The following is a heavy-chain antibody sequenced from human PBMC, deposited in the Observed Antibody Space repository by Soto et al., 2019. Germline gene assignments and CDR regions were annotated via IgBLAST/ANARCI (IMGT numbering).Heavy chain of an antibody. Sequence: ASVKVSCKASGYTFTSYDINWVRQATGQGLEWMGWMNPNSGNTGYAQKFQGRVTLTRNTSISTAYRELSSLRSEDTAVYYCARGLVRGYYYGPNWFDPWGQGTLVTVSS. V-gene: IGHV1-8*01. D-gene: IGHD3-22*01. J-gene: IGHJ5*02. CDR1: GYTFTSYD. CDR3: ARGLVRGYYYGPNWFDP. CDR2: MNPNSGNT.